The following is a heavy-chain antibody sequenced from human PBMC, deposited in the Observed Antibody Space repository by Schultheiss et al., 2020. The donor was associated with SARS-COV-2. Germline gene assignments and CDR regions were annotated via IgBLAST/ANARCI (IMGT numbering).Heavy chain of an antibody. V-gene: IGHV4-31*01. CDR2: IYYSGST. D-gene: IGHD5-24*01. J-gene: IGHJ4*02. CDR3: ARGRRDGYNKYYFDY. CDR1: GYSISSGYY. Sequence: LRLSCAVSGYSISSGYYWGWIRQPPGKGLEWIGYIYYSGSTSYNPSLKSLVTISVDTSKNQFSLKLSSVTAADTAVYYCARGRRDGYNKYYFDYWGQGTLVTVSS.